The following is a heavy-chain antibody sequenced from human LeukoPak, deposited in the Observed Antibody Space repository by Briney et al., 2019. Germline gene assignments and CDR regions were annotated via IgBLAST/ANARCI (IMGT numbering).Heavy chain of an antibody. D-gene: IGHD3-9*01. V-gene: IGHV1-69*05. J-gene: IGHJ4*02. CDR2: IIPIFGTA. Sequence: ASVKVSCKASGGTFSSYAISWVRQAPGQGLEWMGGIIPIFGTANYAQKFQGRVTITTDESTSTAYMELSSLRSEDTAVYYCASPSRYCDILTGSITLDYWGQGTLVTVSS. CDR1: GGTFSSYA. CDR3: ASPSRYCDILTGSITLDY.